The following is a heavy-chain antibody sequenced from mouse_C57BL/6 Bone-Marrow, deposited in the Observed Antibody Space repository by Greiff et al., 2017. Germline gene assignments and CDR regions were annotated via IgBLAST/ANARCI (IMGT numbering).Heavy chain of an antibody. Sequence: EVMLVESGPSLVRPSQTLSLTCTVTGFSINSDCYWIWIRQFPGNKLEYIGYTFYSGITYYNPSLESRTYITRDTSKNQFSLKLSSVTTEDTATYYCARAPYGYYQSYWYFDVWGTGTTVTVSS. D-gene: IGHD2-3*01. CDR2: TFYSGIT. V-gene: IGHV3-3*01. CDR3: ARAPYGYYQSYWYFDV. J-gene: IGHJ1*03. CDR1: GFSINSDCY.